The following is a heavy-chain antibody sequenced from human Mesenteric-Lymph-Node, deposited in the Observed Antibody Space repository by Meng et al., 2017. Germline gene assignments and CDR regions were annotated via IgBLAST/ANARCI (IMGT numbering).Heavy chain of an antibody. V-gene: IGHV4-39*07. CDR2: IYYSGST. CDR3: ARVGSQWVLPAISWFDP. D-gene: IGHD1-26*01. J-gene: IGHJ5*02. Sequence: SETLSLTCTVSGGSISSSSYYWGWIRQPPGKGLEWIGSIYYSGSTYYNPSLKSRVTISVDTSKNQFSLKLSSVTAVDTAVYYCARVGSQWVLPAISWFDPWGQGTLVTVSS. CDR1: GGSISSSSYY.